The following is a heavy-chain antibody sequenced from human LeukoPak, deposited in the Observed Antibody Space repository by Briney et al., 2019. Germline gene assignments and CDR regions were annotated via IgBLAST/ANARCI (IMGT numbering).Heavy chain of an antibody. D-gene: IGHD1-7*01. CDR1: GGSISSYY. CDR2: IYTSGST. CDR3: AGQLDLDYYMDV. J-gene: IGHJ6*03. Sequence: SETLSLTCTVSGGSISSYYWSWIRQPPGKGLEWIGYIYTSGSTNYNPSLKSRVTISVDTSKNQFSLKLSSVTAADTAVYYCAGQLDLDYYMDVWGKGTTVTVSS. V-gene: IGHV4-4*09.